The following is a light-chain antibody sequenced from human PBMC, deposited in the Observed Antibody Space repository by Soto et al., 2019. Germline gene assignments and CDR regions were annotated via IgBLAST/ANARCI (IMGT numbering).Light chain of an antibody. CDR2: SNN. V-gene: IGLV1-44*01. Sequence: QSVLTQPPSASGTPGQRVTISCSGSSSNIGSNTINWYQQLPGTAPKLLIYSNNQRPSGVPDQFSGSKSGTSASLAISGLQSEDEADYYCAAWDDRLNGYVFGTGTKVTVL. CDR1: SSNIGSNT. CDR3: AAWDDRLNGYV. J-gene: IGLJ1*01.